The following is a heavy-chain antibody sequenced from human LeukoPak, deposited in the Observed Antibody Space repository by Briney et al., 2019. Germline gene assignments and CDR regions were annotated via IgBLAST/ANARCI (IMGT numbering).Heavy chain of an antibody. D-gene: IGHD3-3*01. J-gene: IGHJ3*02. CDR1: GFTFSDYY. CDR3: ARDGDFWSAQGAFDI. CDR2: ISHNERNK. Sequence: GMSLRLSCAASGFTFSDYYMHWVRQAPGKGLEGVAVISHNERNKYYGDSVKGRFTISRDNAKNSLYLQMNSLRAEDTAVYYCARDGDFWSAQGAFDIWGQGTMVTVSS. V-gene: IGHV3-30*03.